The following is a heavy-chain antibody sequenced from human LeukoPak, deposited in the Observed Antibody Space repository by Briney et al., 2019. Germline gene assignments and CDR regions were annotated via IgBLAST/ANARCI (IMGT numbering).Heavy chain of an antibody. J-gene: IGHJ4*02. CDR2: ISYDGSNK. V-gene: IGHV3-30*03. CDR1: GFTFSSYG. CDR3: ARRLDY. Sequence: GGSLRLSCAASGFTFSSYGMHWVRQAPGKGLEWVAVISYDGSNKYYADSVKGRFTISRDSAKNSLYLQMNSLRAEDTAVYYCARRLDYWGQGTLVTVSS.